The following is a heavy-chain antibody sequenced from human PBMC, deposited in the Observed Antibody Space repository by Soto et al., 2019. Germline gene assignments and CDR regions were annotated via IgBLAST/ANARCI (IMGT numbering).Heavy chain of an antibody. Sequence: QVQLQESGPGLVKPSGTLTLTCAISGDSISSTNWWTWVRQPPGRGLEWIGEVYHTGSTNYSPSLRSRVTISVDKSRNQISLNLNYVTAADTALYFCAITAGLYYYMDVWGNGATVTVSS. D-gene: IGHD2-21*02. CDR2: VYHTGST. V-gene: IGHV4-4*02. CDR3: AITAGLYYYMDV. J-gene: IGHJ6*03. CDR1: GDSISSTNW.